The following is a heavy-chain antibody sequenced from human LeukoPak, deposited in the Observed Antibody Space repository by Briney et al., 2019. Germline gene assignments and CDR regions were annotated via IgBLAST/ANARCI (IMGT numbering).Heavy chain of an antibody. D-gene: IGHD4-17*01. CDR2: IYPGDSDT. CDR3: ARHFVADYGDYEGYFDY. Sequence: GESLKISCKGSGYSFTSYWIGWVRQMPGKGLEWMGIIYPGDSDTRNSPSFQGQVTISADKSISTAYLQWSSLKASDTAMYYCARHFVADYGDYEGYFDYWGQGTLVTVSS. CDR1: GYSFTSYW. V-gene: IGHV5-51*01. J-gene: IGHJ4*02.